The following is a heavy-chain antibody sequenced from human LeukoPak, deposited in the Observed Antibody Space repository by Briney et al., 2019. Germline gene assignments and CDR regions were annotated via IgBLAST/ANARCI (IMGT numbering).Heavy chain of an antibody. Sequence: SETLSLTCTDSGGSVRSYYGCWIPPPPGRGLEWIAYLSHSGSSDSNPSLTSRVTTLVDTSKNQFSLKLTSVTAADTAVYYCARARYANAWYAFDIWGHGTMVTVSS. CDR2: LSHSGSS. D-gene: IGHD2-2*01. J-gene: IGHJ3*02. V-gene: IGHV4-59*02. CDR1: GGSVRSYY. CDR3: ARARYANAWYAFDI.